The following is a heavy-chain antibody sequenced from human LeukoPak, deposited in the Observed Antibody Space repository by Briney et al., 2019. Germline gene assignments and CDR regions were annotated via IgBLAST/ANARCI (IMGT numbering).Heavy chain of an antibody. J-gene: IGHJ4*02. D-gene: IGHD3-10*01. CDR1: GFTFSSYA. V-gene: IGHV3-30-3*01. CDR3: AKDRGAFGGHFDY. CDR2: ISYDGSNK. Sequence: GGSLRLSCAASGFTFSSYAMRWVRQAPGKGLEWVAVISYDGSNKHYADSVKGRFTISRDNSKNTLYLQMNSLRAEDTAVYYCAKDRGAFGGHFDYWGQGTLVTVSS.